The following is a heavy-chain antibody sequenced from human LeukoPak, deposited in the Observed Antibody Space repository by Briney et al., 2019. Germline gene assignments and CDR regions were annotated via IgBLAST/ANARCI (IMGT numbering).Heavy chain of an antibody. CDR3: ASQGYSSSSGVWFDP. Sequence: SETLSLTCTVSGGSISSSSYCWGWIRQPPGKGLEWIGSIYYSGSTYYNPSLKSRVTISVDTSKNQFSLKLSSVTAADTAVYYCASQGYSSSSGVWFDPWGQGTLVTVSS. CDR2: IYYSGST. J-gene: IGHJ5*02. CDR1: GGSISSSSYC. D-gene: IGHD6-6*01. V-gene: IGHV4-39*01.